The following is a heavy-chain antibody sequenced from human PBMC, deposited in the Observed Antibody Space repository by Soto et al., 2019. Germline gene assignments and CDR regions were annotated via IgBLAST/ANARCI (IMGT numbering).Heavy chain of an antibody. Sequence: GGSLRLSCAASGFTFSNYARHWVRQAPGKGLEWVAVISYDGSNKYFADSVKGRFTISRDNSKNTLYLQMNRLRAEDTAVYYCAKGRYSGFIPHWGQGTLVTVSS. CDR1: GFTFSNYA. CDR2: ISYDGSNK. CDR3: AKGRYSGFIPH. J-gene: IGHJ4*02. D-gene: IGHD5-12*01. V-gene: IGHV3-30*18.